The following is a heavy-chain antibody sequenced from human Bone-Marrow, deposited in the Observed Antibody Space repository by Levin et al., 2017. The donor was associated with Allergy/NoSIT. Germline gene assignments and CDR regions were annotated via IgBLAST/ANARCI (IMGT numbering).Heavy chain of an antibody. CDR3: ARKHDLSSSNPRSAGYGMDV. J-gene: IGHJ6*02. V-gene: IGHV3-30*04. D-gene: IGHD3-16*02. CDR1: GFSFSSYA. CDR2: ISYDGRQE. Sequence: GGSLRLSCVASGFSFSSYAMHWVRQAPGKGLEWLAFISYDGRQEYYPDSVKGRFTISRDNSKNTLYLQMNSLRPEDTAVYYCARKHDLSSSNPRSAGYGMDVWGQGTTVAVSS.